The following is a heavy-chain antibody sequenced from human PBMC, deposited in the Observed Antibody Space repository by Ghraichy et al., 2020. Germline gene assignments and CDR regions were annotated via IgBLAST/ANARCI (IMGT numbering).Heavy chain of an antibody. CDR1: GFTFSDYA. J-gene: IGHJ6*02. D-gene: IGHD2-15*01. CDR3: AKQTATWYFPMHV. CDR2: ISGNGANK. V-gene: IGHV3-23*01. Sequence: GGSLRLSCAASGFTFSDYAMDWVRQAPGKGLEWVSGISGNGANKFYADSVNGRVTISRDNSKNTLYLQMNSLRAEDTAVYYCAKQTATWYFPMHVWGQGTTVTVSS.